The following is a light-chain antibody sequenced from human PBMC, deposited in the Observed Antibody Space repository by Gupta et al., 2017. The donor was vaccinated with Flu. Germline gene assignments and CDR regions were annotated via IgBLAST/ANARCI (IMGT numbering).Light chain of an antibody. CDR2: DAS. Sequence: DTAILSCRTSQNVAESLAWYQQKGGQAPRLLIYDASQRATGIPDRFSGSGPGTDFTLTISSLEPADFAVYYCLQRASWPRFTFGPGT. J-gene: IGKJ3*01. V-gene: IGKV3-11*01. CDR1: QNVAES. CDR3: LQRASWPRFT.